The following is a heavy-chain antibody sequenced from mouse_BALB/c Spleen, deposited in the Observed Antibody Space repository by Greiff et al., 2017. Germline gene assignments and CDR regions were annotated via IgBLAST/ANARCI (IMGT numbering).Heavy chain of an antibody. CDR3: TLVRRGYYAMDY. D-gene: IGHD2-14*01. CDR1: GFTFSNYW. Sequence: EVKLMESGGGLVQPGGSMKLSCVASGFTFSNYWMNWVRQSPEKGLEWVAEIRLKSNNYATHYAESVKGRFTISRDDSKSSVYLQMNNLRAEDTGIYYCTLVRRGYYAMDYWGQGTSVTVSS. CDR2: IRLKSNNYAT. J-gene: IGHJ4*01. V-gene: IGHV6-6*02.